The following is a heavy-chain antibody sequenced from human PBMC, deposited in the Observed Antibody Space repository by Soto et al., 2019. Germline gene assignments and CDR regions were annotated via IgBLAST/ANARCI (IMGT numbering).Heavy chain of an antibody. CDR2: TYYRSKWYY. Sequence: PSQTLSLTCAITGDSVSSNSAGWSWVRQSPSRGLEWLGRTYYRSKWYYEYAVSVRGRITINPDTSKNQYSLQLNSVTPEDTAVSFCPRGAHSSGKIFDYWGQGTLVTVSS. D-gene: IGHD1-26*01. CDR1: GDSVSSNSAG. V-gene: IGHV6-1*01. J-gene: IGHJ4*01. CDR3: PRGAHSSGKIFDY.